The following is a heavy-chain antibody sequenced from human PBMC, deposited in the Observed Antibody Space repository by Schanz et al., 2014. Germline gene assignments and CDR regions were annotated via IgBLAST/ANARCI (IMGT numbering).Heavy chain of an antibody. J-gene: IGHJ3*01. CDR3: ARGREVVAKIFDV. D-gene: IGHD3-22*01. Sequence: EVQLVESGGGLVQPGRSLRLSCAASGFSFSSFGMNWVRQAPGKGLEWVSYISSSSSTIYYADSVKGRFTISRDNAKNSLYLQMNSLRAEDTGVYYCARGREVVAKIFDVWGQGTMVTVSS. CDR2: ISSSSSTI. CDR1: GFSFSSFG. V-gene: IGHV3-48*01.